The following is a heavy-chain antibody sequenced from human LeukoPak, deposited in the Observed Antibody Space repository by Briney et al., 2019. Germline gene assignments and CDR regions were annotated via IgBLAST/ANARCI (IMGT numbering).Heavy chain of an antibody. J-gene: IGHJ5*02. CDR1: GGSFSGYY. D-gene: IGHD3-10*01. CDR3: ARTRSGSYYMVHSWFDP. Sequence: PSETLSLTCAVYGGSFSGYYWSWIRQPPGKGLEWIGEINHSGSTNYNPSLKSRVTISVDTSKNQFSLKLSSVTAADTAVYYCARTRSGSYYMVHSWFDPWGQGTLLSVSS. CDR2: INHSGST. V-gene: IGHV4-34*01.